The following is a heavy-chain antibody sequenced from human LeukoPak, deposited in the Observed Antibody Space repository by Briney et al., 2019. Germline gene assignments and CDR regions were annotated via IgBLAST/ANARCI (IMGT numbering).Heavy chain of an antibody. CDR3: ARDRGSSWTHDAFDI. D-gene: IGHD6-13*01. V-gene: IGHV3-21*01. J-gene: IGHJ3*02. CDR1: GFTFSSYS. Sequence: GGSLRLSCAASGFTFSSYSMNWVRQAPGKGLEWVSSISSSSSYIYYADSVKGRFTISRDNAKNSLYLQMNSLRAEDTAVYYCARDRGSSWTHDAFDIWGQGTMVTVSS. CDR2: ISSSSSYI.